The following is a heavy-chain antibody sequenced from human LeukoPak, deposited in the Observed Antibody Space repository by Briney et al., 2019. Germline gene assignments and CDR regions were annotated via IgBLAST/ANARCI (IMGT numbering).Heavy chain of an antibody. CDR2: INHSGST. CDR1: GGSFNGCY. Sequence: PSETLSLTCAVYGGSFNGCYWTWIRQTPRKGLEWIGEINHSGSTKYNPSLKSRLTISVDTSKNQFSLKLSSVTAADTAVYYCARAPMEYYDFWSGYSTWYFDYWGQGNLVTVSS. CDR3: ARAPMEYYDFWSGYSTWYFDY. V-gene: IGHV4-34*01. J-gene: IGHJ4*02. D-gene: IGHD3-3*01.